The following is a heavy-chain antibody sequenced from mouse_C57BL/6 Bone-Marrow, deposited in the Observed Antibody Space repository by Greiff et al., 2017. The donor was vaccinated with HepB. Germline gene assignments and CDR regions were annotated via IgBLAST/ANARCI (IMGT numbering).Heavy chain of an antibody. CDR3: ARRYYYYGSSPLYAMDY. J-gene: IGHJ4*01. D-gene: IGHD1-1*01. Sequence: EVKVVESGGGLVQPGGSLKLSCAASGFTFSDYGMAWVRQAPRKGPEWVAFISNLAYSIYYADTVTGRFTISRENAKNTLYLEMSSLRSEDTAMYYCARRYYYYGSSPLYAMDYWGQGTSVTVSS. CDR1: GFTFSDYG. CDR2: ISNLAYSI. V-gene: IGHV5-15*01.